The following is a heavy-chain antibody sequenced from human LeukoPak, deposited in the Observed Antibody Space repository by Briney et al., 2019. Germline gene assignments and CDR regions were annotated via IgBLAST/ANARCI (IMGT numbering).Heavy chain of an antibody. CDR1: GFTFDDYA. V-gene: IGHV3-9*01. D-gene: IGHD3-22*01. J-gene: IGHJ4*02. Sequence: GGSLRLSCAASGFTFDDYAMHWVRQAPGKGLEWVSGISWNSGSIGYADSVKGRFTISRDNAKNSLYLQMNSLRAEDTAVYYCARVDDGYYPEDYWGQGTLVTVSS. CDR2: ISWNSGSI. CDR3: ARVDDGYYPEDY.